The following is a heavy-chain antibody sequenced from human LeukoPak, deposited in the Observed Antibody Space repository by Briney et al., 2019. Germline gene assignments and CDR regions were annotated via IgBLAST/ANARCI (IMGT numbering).Heavy chain of an antibody. J-gene: IGHJ6*03. CDR3: ARVFCGEQQLVRDYYYMDV. V-gene: IGHV3-21*01. Sequence: GGSLRLSCAASGFTFSSYSMNWVRQAPGKGLEWVSSISSSSSYIYYADSVKGRFTISRDNAKNSLYLQMNSLRAEDTAVYYCARVFCGEQQLVRDYYYMDVWGKGTTVTVSS. CDR1: GFTFSSYS. D-gene: IGHD6-13*01. CDR2: ISSSSSYI.